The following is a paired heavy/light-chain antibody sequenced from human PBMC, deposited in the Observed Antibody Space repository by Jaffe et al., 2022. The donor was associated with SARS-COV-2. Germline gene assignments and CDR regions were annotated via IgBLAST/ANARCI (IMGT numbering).Light chain of an antibody. CDR3: MQALQAPWT. Sequence: DTVMTQSPLSLPVTPGEPASISCRSSQSLLHNNGYSYLDWYLQKPGQSPQLLIYLGSNRASGVPDRFSGSGSGTDFTLKISRVEAEDVGVYYCMQALQAPWTFGQGTKVEIK. CDR1: QSLLHNNGYSY. J-gene: IGKJ1*01. V-gene: IGKV2-28*01. CDR2: LGS.
Heavy chain of an antibody. J-gene: IGHJ6*02. V-gene: IGHV3-66*02. CDR2: IYSGDTT. D-gene: IGHD2-2*01. CDR3: ARADCSSTSCSDHPRYYFYYGMDV. Sequence: EVQLVESGGGLVQPGGSLRLACAASGFIVSSTYMSWVRQTPGKGLEWVSVIYSGDTTYYADSVKGRFTISRDNSKNTLYLQMNSLRPEDTAVYYCARADCSSTSCSDHPRYYFYYGMDVWGQGTTVTVSS. CDR1: GFIVSSTY.